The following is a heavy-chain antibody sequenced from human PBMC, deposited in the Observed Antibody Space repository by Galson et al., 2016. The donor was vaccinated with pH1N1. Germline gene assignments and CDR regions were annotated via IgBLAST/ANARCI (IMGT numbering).Heavy chain of an antibody. CDR1: GFSLTTAGVA. V-gene: IGHV2-5*01. D-gene: IGHD2-2*01. CDR2: IYWNDDK. CDR3: AHRQGTPSRDNKGYHGVLDK. J-gene: IGHJ4*01. Sequence: KPTQALTLTCTFSGFSLTTAGVAVGWIRQPPGKALEWLALIYWNDDKRYSPSLESRLTITKDTSKNQVVLTMTNLDPVDTVTYYCAHRQGTPSRDNKGYHGVLDKWGHGTLVTVSS.